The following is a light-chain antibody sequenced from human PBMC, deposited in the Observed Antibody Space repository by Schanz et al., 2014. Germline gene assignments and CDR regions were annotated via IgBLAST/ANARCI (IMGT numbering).Light chain of an antibody. CDR3: QSYDNSLGASVV. Sequence: QSVLTQPPSASGTPGQWVTISCSGSSSNIGSNTVNWYQQLPGTAPKLLIYSNNQRPSGVPDRFSGSKSGTSASLAITGVQAEDEGYYYCQSYDNSLGASVVFGGGTKLTVL. V-gene: IGLV1-44*01. CDR2: SNN. J-gene: IGLJ2*01. CDR1: SSNIGSNT.